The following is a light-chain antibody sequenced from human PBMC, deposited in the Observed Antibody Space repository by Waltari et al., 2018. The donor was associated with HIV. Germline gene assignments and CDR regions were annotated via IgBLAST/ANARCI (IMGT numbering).Light chain of an antibody. J-gene: IGLJ3*02. CDR3: CSYAGTNWV. CDR1: SRDVGSYNL. CDR2: EVS. V-gene: IGLV2-23*02. Sequence: QSALTHPASVSGSPGQSITISCIGTSRDVGSYNLVSWYQHHPGKAPKLMIYEVSKRPSGVSNRFSGSKSGNTASLTISGLQAEGEADYYCCSYAGTNWVFGGGTKLTVL.